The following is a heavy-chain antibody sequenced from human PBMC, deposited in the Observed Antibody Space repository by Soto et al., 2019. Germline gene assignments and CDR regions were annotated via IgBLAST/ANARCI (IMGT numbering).Heavy chain of an antibody. CDR1: GGSIRSGGYY. CDR2: IYYSGNT. V-gene: IGHV4-31*03. J-gene: IGHJ6*02. D-gene: IGHD5-18*01. CDR3: ARDRLMATAGTARHYFGLDV. Sequence: SETLSLTCTVSGGSIRSGGYYWSWVRQNPRRGLEWIGNIYYSGNTYYNPSLKSRLTVSVDTSKNQFSLNLSSVTAADTAVYYCARDRLMATAGTARHYFGLDVWGQGTTVTVSS.